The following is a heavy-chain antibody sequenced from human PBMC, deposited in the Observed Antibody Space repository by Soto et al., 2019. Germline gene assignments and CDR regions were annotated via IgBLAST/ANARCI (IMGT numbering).Heavy chain of an antibody. Sequence: SETLSLTCAVYGGSFSGYYWSWIRQPPGKGLEWIGEINHSGSTNYNPSLKSRVTISVDTSKNQFSLKLSSVTAADTAVYYCARGAPPLHYYDSSGCTEFDYWGQGTLVTVSS. J-gene: IGHJ4*02. CDR2: INHSGST. V-gene: IGHV4-34*01. CDR3: ARGAPPLHYYDSSGCTEFDY. D-gene: IGHD3-22*01. CDR1: GGSFSGYY.